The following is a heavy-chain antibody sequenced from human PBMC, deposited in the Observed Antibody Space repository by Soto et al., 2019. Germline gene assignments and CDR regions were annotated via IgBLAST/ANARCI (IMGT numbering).Heavy chain of an antibody. CDR2: FNPASTGT. V-gene: IGHV1-46*01. Sequence: QVQLVQSGAEVMKPGASVKVSCKASGYTFTSYYMHWLRQAPGQGLEWVGFFNPASTGTTHAQKFQGSVTMTKDTSASTAYSELSSLSSEDTAIYSCARETGYGGSYTFGMDVWGQGTTVTVSS. D-gene: IGHD1-26*01. CDR1: GYTFTSYY. CDR3: ARETGYGGSYTFGMDV. J-gene: IGHJ6*02.